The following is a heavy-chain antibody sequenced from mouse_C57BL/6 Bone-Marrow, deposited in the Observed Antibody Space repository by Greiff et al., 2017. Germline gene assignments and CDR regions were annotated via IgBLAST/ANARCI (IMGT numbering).Heavy chain of an antibody. CDR2: IRSKSNNYAT. CDR1: GFSFNTYA. J-gene: IGHJ1*03. V-gene: IGHV10-1*01. CDR3: VRQGGYSNYFWYFDV. D-gene: IGHD2-5*01. Sequence: EVKLLESGGGLVQPKGSLKLSCAASGFSFNTYAMNWVRQAPGKGLEWVARIRSKSNNYATYYADSVKDRFTISRDDSESMLYLQMNNLKTEDTAMYYCVRQGGYSNYFWYFDVWGTGTTVTVSS.